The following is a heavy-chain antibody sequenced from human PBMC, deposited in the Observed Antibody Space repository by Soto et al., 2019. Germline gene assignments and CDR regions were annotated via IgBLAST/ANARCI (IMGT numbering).Heavy chain of an antibody. CDR2: IWYDGSNR. CDR3: ASDWGDDSAYYDAFQI. Sequence: QVQLVESGGGVVQPGRSLRLSCAASGFTFTNYGMHWVRQAPGKGLEWVAVIWYDGSNRFYADSVKGRFTISKDNSQNMLYLQMHSLRPEDTAVYYCASDWGDDSAYYDAFQIWGQGTMVSVSS. V-gene: IGHV3-33*01. J-gene: IGHJ3*02. CDR1: GFTFTNYG. D-gene: IGHD3-22*01.